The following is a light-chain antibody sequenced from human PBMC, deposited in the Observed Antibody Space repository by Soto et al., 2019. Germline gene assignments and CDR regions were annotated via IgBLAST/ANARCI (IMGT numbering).Light chain of an antibody. CDR1: QGINSF. J-gene: IGKJ5*01. CDR3: QQLKSNLIT. V-gene: IGKV1-9*01. CDR2: GAS. Sequence: HLSHSPSILSTSLVYTVAITSRASQGINSFLAWYQQKPGKAPKLLIYGASTLQSGVPARFSGSGSGTEFTLTISSLQPEDFATYYCQQLKSNLITFGQGARLAIK.